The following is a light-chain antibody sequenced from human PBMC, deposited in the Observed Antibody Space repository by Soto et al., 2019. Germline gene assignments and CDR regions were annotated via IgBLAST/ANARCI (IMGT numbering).Light chain of an antibody. CDR1: QGISSY. V-gene: IGKV1-9*01. Sequence: IQLTQSPSSLSASVGDRVTITCRASQGISSYLAWYQQKPGKAPKLLIYAASTLQSGVPSRFSGSGSGTDFTLTISSLQPEDFATYYCQQSFSTPSWTFGQGTKVEI. J-gene: IGKJ1*01. CDR2: AAS. CDR3: QQSFSTPSWT.